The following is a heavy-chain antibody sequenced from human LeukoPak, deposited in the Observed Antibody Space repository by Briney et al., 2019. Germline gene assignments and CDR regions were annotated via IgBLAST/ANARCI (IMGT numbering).Heavy chain of an antibody. CDR2: ISAYNGNT. J-gene: IGHJ4*02. CDR3: ARAISSGWYSHFDY. D-gene: IGHD6-19*01. CDR1: GYTFTGYY. Sequence: ASVKVSCKASGYTFTGYYMHWVRQAPGQGLEWMGWISAYNGNTNYAQKLQGRVTMTTDTSTSTAYMELRSLRSDDTAVYYCARAISSGWYSHFDYWGQGTLVTVSS. V-gene: IGHV1-18*04.